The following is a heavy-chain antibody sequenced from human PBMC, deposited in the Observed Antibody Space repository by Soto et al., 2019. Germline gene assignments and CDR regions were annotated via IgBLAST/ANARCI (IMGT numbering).Heavy chain of an antibody. CDR3: ARMGHGYCSGGKPSDAFDM. J-gene: IGHJ3*02. D-gene: IGHD2-15*01. CDR2: IYYSGST. V-gene: IGHV4-39*01. CDR1: GGSISSSSYY. Sequence: QLQLQESGPGLVKPSETLSLTCTVSGGSISSSSYYWGWIRQPPGKGLEWIGSIYYSGSTYFNPPLKSRVTISVDTSKNQFSLKLSSVTAADTAVSYCARMGHGYCSGGKPSDAFDMWGQGTMVTVSS.